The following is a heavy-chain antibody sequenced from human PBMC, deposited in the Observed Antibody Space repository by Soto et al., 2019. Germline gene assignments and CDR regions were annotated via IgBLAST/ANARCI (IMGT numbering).Heavy chain of an antibody. D-gene: IGHD3-10*01. J-gene: IGHJ2*01. CDR3: ARDSGYGAGPSVNHFLAF. V-gene: IGHV3-48*03. CDR2: ISSGSTAM. Sequence: GKGLEWVSFISSGSTAMYYADSVKGRFTMSRDNAKNSLYLQMDSLRAEDTAVYYCARDSGYGAGPSVNHFLAFRGRGTLVTGTS.